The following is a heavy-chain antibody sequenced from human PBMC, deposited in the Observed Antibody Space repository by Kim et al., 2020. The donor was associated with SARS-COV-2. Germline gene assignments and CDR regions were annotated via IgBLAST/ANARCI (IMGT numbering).Heavy chain of an antibody. Sequence: SVKVSCKASGGTFSSYAISWVRQAPGQGLEWMGGIIPIFGTANYAQKFQGRVTITADESTSTAYMELSSLRSEDTAVCYCARGSSSWRYYYYGMEVWGQGTTVTVSS. CDR3: ARGSSSWRYYYYGMEV. V-gene: IGHV1-69*13. CDR1: GGTFSSYA. J-gene: IGHJ6*02. CDR2: IIPIFGTA. D-gene: IGHD6-13*01.